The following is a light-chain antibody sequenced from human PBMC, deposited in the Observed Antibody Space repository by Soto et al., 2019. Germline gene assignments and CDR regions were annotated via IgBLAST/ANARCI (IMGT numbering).Light chain of an antibody. CDR3: SSYAGSDHRGV. J-gene: IGLJ1*01. V-gene: IGLV2-8*01. CDR1: SSDVGGYNY. CDR2: EVN. Sequence: QSALTQPPSASGSPGQSVTISCTGTSSDVGGYNYVSWYQQRPGEAPKLMIYEVNKRPSGVPDRFSGSKSGNTASLTVSGLQADDEADYYCSSYAGSDHRGVFGTGTKLNVL.